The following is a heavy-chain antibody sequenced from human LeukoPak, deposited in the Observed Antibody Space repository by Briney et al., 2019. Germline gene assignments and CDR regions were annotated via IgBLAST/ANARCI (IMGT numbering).Heavy chain of an antibody. Sequence: GGSLRLSCAASGFTFSNYWMHWVRQAPGKGLVWVSRINSDGSSTTSADSGKGRFTISRDNAKNTLYLQMNSLRAEDTAVYYCAKGGATVIDYWGQGTLVTVSS. V-gene: IGHV3-74*01. CDR1: GFTFSNYW. CDR3: AKGGATVIDY. CDR2: INSDGSST. J-gene: IGHJ4*02. D-gene: IGHD4-17*01.